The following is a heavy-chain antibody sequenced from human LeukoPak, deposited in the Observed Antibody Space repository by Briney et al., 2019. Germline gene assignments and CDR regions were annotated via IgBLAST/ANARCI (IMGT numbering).Heavy chain of an antibody. Sequence: SETLSLTCAVSGYSISSGYYWGWIRQPPGKGLEWIGSIYLTGSTSYNPSLKSRATISVDTSKNQFSLKLSSVTAADTAMYYCARQYCSSTNCPFDYWGQGTLVTVSS. CDR3: ARQYCSSTNCPFDY. J-gene: IGHJ4*02. D-gene: IGHD2-2*01. CDR2: IYLTGST. V-gene: IGHV4-38-2*01. CDR1: GYSISSGYY.